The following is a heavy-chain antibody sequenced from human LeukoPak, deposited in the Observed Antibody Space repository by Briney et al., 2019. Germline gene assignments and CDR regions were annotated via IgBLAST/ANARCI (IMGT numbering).Heavy chain of an antibody. CDR3: AREGDTAMVRGNYYYYYMDV. CDR1: GGSISSGGYY. Sequence: SQTLSLTCTVSGGSISSGGYYWSWIRQPPGKGLEWIGYIYHSGSTYYNPSLKSRVTISVDRSKNQFSLKLSSVTAADTAVYYCAREGDTAMVRGNYYYYYMDVWGKGTTVTVSS. D-gene: IGHD5-18*01. V-gene: IGHV4-30-2*01. CDR2: IYHSGST. J-gene: IGHJ6*03.